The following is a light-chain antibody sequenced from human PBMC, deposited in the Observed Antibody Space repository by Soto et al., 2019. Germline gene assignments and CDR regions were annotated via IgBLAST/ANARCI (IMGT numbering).Light chain of an antibody. CDR1: QSVSTY. CDR3: QQYNNWPRT. CDR2: AAS. J-gene: IGKJ1*01. V-gene: IGKV3-11*01. Sequence: ETVLTQSPATLSLAPGESASLSCRASQSVSTYLAWYQQKPGQAPRLLIYAASSRATGIPDRFSGSGSGTDFTLTISSLQSEDFAVYCCQQYNNWPRTFGQGTKVDIK.